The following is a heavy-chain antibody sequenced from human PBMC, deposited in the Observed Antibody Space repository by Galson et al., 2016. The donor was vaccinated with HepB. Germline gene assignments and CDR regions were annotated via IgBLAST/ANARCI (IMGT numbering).Heavy chain of an antibody. CDR2: ISSDSAYI. J-gene: IGHJ4*02. V-gene: IGHV3-21*01. D-gene: IGHD4-17*01. Sequence: SLRLSCAGSGFTFRTYSMIWVRQAPGKGLEWVSSISSDSAYIFYADSVKGRFTISRDNPANSVYLQRTSLRVEDTAVYYCARDYGDSTGGFWGRGTLVTVSS. CDR1: GFTFRTYS. CDR3: ARDYGDSTGGF.